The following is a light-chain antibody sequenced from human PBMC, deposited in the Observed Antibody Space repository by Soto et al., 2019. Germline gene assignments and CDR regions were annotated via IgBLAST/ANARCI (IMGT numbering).Light chain of an antibody. CDR1: SSDVGGYNF. CDR3: SSYARSNTLV. V-gene: IGLV2-14*01. Sequence: QSALTQPASVSGSPGQSITISCTGTSSDVGGYNFVSWYQQHPGKAPKLMIYEVSNRPSGVSNRFSGFKSGNTASLTISGLQAEDEADYYCSSYARSNTLVFGTGTKLTVL. J-gene: IGLJ1*01. CDR2: EVS.